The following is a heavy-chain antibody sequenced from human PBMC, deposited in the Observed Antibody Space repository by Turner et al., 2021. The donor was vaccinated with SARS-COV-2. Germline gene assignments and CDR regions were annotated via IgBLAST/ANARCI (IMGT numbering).Heavy chain of an antibody. Sequence: QVQLVQSGAEVQKPGASRKVCCKASGYTFTGYYMNWVRQAPGQGHEWMGWINPVGVRTNDAHKFQGRGTMTGDMSISTDYMEMSRLRSDDTVVDYGARGPLAYDFWSGYPGYFDYWGQGTLVTVSS. V-gene: IGHV1-2*07. CDR2: INPVGVRT. CDR3: ARGPLAYDFWSGYPGYFDY. J-gene: IGHJ4*02. CDR1: GYTFTGYY. D-gene: IGHD3-3*01.